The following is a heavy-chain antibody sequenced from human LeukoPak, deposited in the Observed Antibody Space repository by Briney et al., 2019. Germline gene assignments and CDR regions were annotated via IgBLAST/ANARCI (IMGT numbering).Heavy chain of an antibody. CDR2: ISGSGGST. Sequence: GGSLRLSCAASGFTFSSYAMSWVRQAPGKGLEWVSAISGSGGSTYYADSVKGRFTISRDNAKNSLYLQMNSLRAEDTAVYYCARDGSRDIVVVPAAETQSDYWGQGTLVTVSS. J-gene: IGHJ4*02. V-gene: IGHV3-23*01. D-gene: IGHD2-2*01. CDR1: GFTFSSYA. CDR3: ARDGSRDIVVVPAAETQSDY.